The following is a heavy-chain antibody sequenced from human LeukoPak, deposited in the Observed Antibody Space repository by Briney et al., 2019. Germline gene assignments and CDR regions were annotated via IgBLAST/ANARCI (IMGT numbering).Heavy chain of an antibody. J-gene: IGHJ5*02. CDR1: GGSMTNYY. D-gene: IGHD3-22*01. V-gene: IGHV4-59*01. CDR3: ARGLVVGAGRLDP. Sequence: SETLSLTCTVSGGSMTNYYWSWIRQTPGKGLEWIGYIFYTGNTNYSPSLKSRLTISVDTSKSQFSLNLSSVTTADTGVYFCARGLVVGAGRLDPWGQGTLAIVSS. CDR2: IFYTGNT.